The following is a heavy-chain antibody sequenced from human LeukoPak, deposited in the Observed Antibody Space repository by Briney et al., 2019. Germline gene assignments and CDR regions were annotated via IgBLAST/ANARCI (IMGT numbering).Heavy chain of an antibody. D-gene: IGHD6-19*01. Sequence: SSVKVSCKASGGTFSSYAISWVRQAPGQGLEWMGRIIPIFGTANYAQKFQGRVTITTDESTSTAYMELSSLRSEDTAVYYCARDAGIALAGTKLGDYWGQGTLVTVSS. CDR2: IIPIFGTA. CDR1: GGTFSSYA. J-gene: IGHJ4*02. CDR3: ARDAGIALAGTKLGDY. V-gene: IGHV1-69*05.